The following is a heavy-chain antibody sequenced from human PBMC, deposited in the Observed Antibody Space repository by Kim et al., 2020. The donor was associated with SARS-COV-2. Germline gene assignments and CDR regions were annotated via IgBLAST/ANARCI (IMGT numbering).Heavy chain of an antibody. J-gene: IGHJ5*02. Sequence: ASVKVSCKASGYTFTSYAMNWVRQAPGQGLEWMGWINTNTGNPTYAQGFAGRFVFSLDTSVSTAYLQISSLKAEDTAVYYCARDVYSSSWYTVFSEINWFDPWGQGTLVTVSS. CDR1: GYTFTSYA. CDR2: INTNTGNP. CDR3: ARDVYSSSWYTVFSEINWFDP. D-gene: IGHD6-13*01. V-gene: IGHV7-4-1*02.